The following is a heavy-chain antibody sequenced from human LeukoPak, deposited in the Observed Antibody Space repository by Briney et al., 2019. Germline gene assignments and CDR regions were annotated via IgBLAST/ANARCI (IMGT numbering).Heavy chain of an antibody. CDR2: IYPGDSDT. CDR3: ASAGDTSDYFYFSAFDI. CDR1: GYIFTTYW. D-gene: IGHD3-22*01. V-gene: IGHV5-51*01. Sequence: GESLKISCKGSGYIFTTYWIAWVRQMPGKGLEWMGIIYPGDSDTTYSPSFQGQVTISADKSISTAYLQWSSLKASDTAMYYCASAGDTSDYFYFSAFDIWGQGTMVTVSS. J-gene: IGHJ3*02.